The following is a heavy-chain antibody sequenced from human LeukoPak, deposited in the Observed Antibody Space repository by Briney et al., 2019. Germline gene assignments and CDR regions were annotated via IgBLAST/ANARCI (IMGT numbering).Heavy chain of an antibody. CDR1: GFTFSSYA. D-gene: IGHD5-12*01. V-gene: IGHV3-30*04. CDR3: ASAGRSGFDLDYFDY. CDR2: ISNDGGNK. Sequence: QTGGSLRLSCAASGFTFSSYAMHWVRQAPGKGLEWVAVISNDGGNKYYADSVKGRFTISRDNSKNTLYLQMNSLRPEDTTVYYCASAGRSGFDLDYFDYWGQGALVTVSS. J-gene: IGHJ4*02.